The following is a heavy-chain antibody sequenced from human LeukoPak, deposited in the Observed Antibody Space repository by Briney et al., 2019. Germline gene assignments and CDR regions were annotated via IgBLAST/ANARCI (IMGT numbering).Heavy chain of an antibody. V-gene: IGHV3-9*01. CDR3: ARDFSGWSAFDI. Sequence: QSGGSLRLSCAASGFTFDDYAMHWVRQAPGKGLEWVSGISWNSGSIGYADSVKGRFTISRHNSKNTLYLQMNSLRAEDTAVYYCARDFSGWSAFDIWGQGTMVTVSS. J-gene: IGHJ3*02. D-gene: IGHD3-3*01. CDR2: ISWNSGSI. CDR1: GFTFDDYA.